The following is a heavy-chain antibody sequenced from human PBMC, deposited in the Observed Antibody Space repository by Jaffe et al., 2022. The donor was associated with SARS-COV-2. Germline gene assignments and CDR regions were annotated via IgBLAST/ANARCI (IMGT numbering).Heavy chain of an antibody. CDR3: ARQGAAAGKMDGMDV. CDR2: IYYSGST. CDR1: GGSISSSSYY. Sequence: QLQLQESGPGLVKPSETLSLTCTVSGGSISSSSYYWGWIRQPPGKGLEWIGSIYYSGSTYYNPSLKSRVTISVDTSKNQFSLKLSSVTAADTAVYYCARQGAAAGKMDGMDVWGQGTTVTVSS. D-gene: IGHD6-13*01. V-gene: IGHV4-39*01. J-gene: IGHJ6*02.